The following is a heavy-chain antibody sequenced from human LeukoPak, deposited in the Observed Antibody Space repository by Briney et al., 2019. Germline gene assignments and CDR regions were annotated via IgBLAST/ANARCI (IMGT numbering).Heavy chain of an antibody. V-gene: IGHV3-23*01. Sequence: GGSLRLSCAASGFTFSTYGLTWVRQAPGKGLDWVSSISASGATIYYADSVKGRFTISRDNSKNTLSLQMNSLRAEDTAVYYCAKVKGEVIGAFDIWGQGTMVTVSS. CDR1: GFTFSTYG. CDR2: ISASGATI. CDR3: AKVKGEVIGAFDI. J-gene: IGHJ3*02. D-gene: IGHD3-16*01.